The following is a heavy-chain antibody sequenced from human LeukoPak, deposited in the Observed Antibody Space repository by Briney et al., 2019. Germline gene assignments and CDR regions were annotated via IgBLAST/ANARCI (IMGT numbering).Heavy chain of an antibody. J-gene: IGHJ4*02. CDR2: IKQDGSEI. V-gene: IGHV3-7*01. CDR3: ARDLGQEIDY. Sequence: GGSLRLSCAASGFTFSTYWMSWVRQAPGKGLEWVANIKQDGSEIYYVDSVKGRFTISGDNAKKSLYLQMNSLRAEDTAVYYCARDLGQEIDYWGQGTLVTVSS. CDR1: GFTFSTYW. D-gene: IGHD3-16*01.